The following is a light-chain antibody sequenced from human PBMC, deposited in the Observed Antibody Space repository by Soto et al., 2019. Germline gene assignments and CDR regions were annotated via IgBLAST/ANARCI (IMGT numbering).Light chain of an antibody. CDR3: QQYYNWPRT. CDR1: QSISSN. V-gene: IGKV3-15*01. J-gene: IGKJ1*01. Sequence: EIVMTHSPATLSVSRWERATLSCRASQSISSNLAWYQQKPGQAPRLLTYGASTRATGIPARFSGSGSGTEFTLTISSLQPEDFAVYYCQQYYNWPRTFGQGTKVDIK. CDR2: GAS.